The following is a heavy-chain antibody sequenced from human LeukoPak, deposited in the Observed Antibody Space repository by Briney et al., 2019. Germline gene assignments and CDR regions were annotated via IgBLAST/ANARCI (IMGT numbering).Heavy chain of an antibody. CDR1: GYTFTGYY. D-gene: IGHD2-15*01. CDR3: AREGALNCSGGSCYGDSFDY. V-gene: IGHV1-2*02. CDR2: INPNSGGT. Sequence: ASVKVSCKASGYTFTGYYMHWVRQAPGQGLEWMGWINPNSGGTNYAQKFQGRVTMTRDTSISTAYMELSRLRSDDTAEYYCAREGALNCSGGSCYGDSFDYWGQGTLVTVSS. J-gene: IGHJ4*02.